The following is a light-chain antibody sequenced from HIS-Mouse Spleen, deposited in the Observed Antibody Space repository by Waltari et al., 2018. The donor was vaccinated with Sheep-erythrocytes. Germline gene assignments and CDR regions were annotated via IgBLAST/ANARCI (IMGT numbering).Light chain of an antibody. CDR1: SSDVGGYNY. CDR3: CSYAGSYTLV. CDR2: DVS. J-gene: IGLJ2*01. V-gene: IGLV2-11*01. Sequence: QSALTQPRSVSGSPVQSVTISCTGTSSDVGGYNYVSWYQQHPGKAPKLMIYDVSKRPSGVPDRFSGSKSGHTASLTISGLQAEDEADYYCCSYAGSYTLVFGGGTRLTVL.